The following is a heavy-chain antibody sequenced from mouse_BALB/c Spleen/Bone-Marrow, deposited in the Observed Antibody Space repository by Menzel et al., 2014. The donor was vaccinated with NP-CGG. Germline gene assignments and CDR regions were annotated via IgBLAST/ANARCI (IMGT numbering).Heavy chain of an antibody. Sequence: EVKLVESGGGLVQPGGSLKVSCAASGFDFSGYWMSWVRQAPGKGLEWIGEINPDSSTINYTPSLKDKFIISRDNAKNTLYQQMSKVRSEDTALYYCARRGGNYVWYAMDYWGQGTSVTVSS. D-gene: IGHD2-1*01. CDR2: INPDSSTI. J-gene: IGHJ4*01. CDR3: ARRGGNYVWYAMDY. CDR1: GFDFSGYW. V-gene: IGHV4-1*02.